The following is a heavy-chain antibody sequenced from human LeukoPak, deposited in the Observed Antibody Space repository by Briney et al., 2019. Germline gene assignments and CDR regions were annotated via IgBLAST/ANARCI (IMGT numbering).Heavy chain of an antibody. Sequence: SETLSLTCTVSGGSISSSSYYRGWIRQPPGKGLEWIGSIYYSGSTYYNPSLKSRVTISVDTSKNQVSLKLSSVTPADTAVYYGARAYSHDYWGQGTLVTVSS. CDR2: IYYSGST. CDR1: GGSISSSSYY. CDR3: ARAYSHDY. D-gene: IGHD3-16*01. V-gene: IGHV4-39*01. J-gene: IGHJ4*02.